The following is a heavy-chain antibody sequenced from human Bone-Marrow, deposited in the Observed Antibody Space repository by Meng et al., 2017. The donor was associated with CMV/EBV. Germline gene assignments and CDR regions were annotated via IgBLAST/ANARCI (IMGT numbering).Heavy chain of an antibody. CDR2: INSDGSST. D-gene: IGHD4-11*01. CDR1: GFTFSSYW. J-gene: IGHJ4*02. CDR3: ARDLPHYSLDY. Sequence: GESLKISCAASGFTFSSYWMHWVRQAPGKGLVWVSRINSDGSSTSYADSVKGRFTISRDNAKNTLYLQMNSLRAEDTAVYYCARDLPHYSLDYWGQGTLVTVSS. V-gene: IGHV3-74*01.